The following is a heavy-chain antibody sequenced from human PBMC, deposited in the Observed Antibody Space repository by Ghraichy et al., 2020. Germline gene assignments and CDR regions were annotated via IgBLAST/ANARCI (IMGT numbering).Heavy chain of an antibody. V-gene: IGHV4-31*03. Sequence: SETLSLTCSVSGGSFLIGGYYWTWIRQHPGKGLEWIGYIDYSGTYYNPSLKSRVEITVDTSKTLFFLKLTSVTAADTAVYYCARGNYYGSGSYVSNWFDPWGQGTLVTVSS. J-gene: IGHJ5*02. CDR1: GGSFLIGGYY. CDR3: ARGNYYGSGSYVSNWFDP. CDR2: IDYSGT. D-gene: IGHD3-10*01.